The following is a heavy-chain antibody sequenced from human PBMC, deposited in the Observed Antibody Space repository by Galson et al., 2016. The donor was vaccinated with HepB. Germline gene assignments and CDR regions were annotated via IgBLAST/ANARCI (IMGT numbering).Heavy chain of an antibody. V-gene: IGHV3-23*01. D-gene: IGHD4-17*01. J-gene: IGHJ4*02. CDR1: GFRFTTYA. CDR3: AKAAIPLSGDFVYFFGY. CDR2: ISGSAEST. Sequence: SGFRFTTYAMSWVRQAPGKGLEWVSGISGSAESTRYADSVKGRFTISRDNSKNMVYLQLNTLRAEDTAVYYCAKAAIPLSGDFVYFFGYWGQGALVTVSS.